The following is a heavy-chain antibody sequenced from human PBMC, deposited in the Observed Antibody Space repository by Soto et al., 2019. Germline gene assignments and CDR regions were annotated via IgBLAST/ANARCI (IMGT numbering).Heavy chain of an antibody. CDR2: ISGSGGST. CDR3: AQDHIATGGYSYGNGLFGHYYYYMDV. J-gene: IGHJ6*03. D-gene: IGHD5-18*01. Sequence: GGSLRLSCAASGFTFSSYAMSWVRQAPGKGLEWVSAISGSGGSTYYADSVKGRFTISRDNSKNTLYLQMNSLRAEDTAVYYCAQDHIATGGYSYGNGLFGHYYYYMDVWGKGTTVTVSS. V-gene: IGHV3-23*01. CDR1: GFTFSSYA.